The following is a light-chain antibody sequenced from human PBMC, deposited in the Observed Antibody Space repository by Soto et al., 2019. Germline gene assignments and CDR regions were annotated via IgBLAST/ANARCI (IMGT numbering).Light chain of an antibody. CDR2: DAS. J-gene: IGKJ5*01. V-gene: IGKV3-11*01. Sequence: EIVLTQSPATLSLSPGERATLSCRASQSVSIYLAWYQQKPGQAPSLLIYDASNRATGIPARFSGSGSGTDFSLTISSLEPEDFAVYYCQQRSNWPITFGQGTRLEIK. CDR3: QQRSNWPIT. CDR1: QSVSIY.